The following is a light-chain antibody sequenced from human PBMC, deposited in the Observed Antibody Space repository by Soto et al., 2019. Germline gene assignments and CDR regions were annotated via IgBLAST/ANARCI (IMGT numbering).Light chain of an antibody. CDR3: QQRNNWTLT. V-gene: IGKV3D-11*01. J-gene: IGKJ4*02. CDR2: DTS. CDR1: QGVGET. Sequence: EVLMTQSPATLSVSPGEGVTLSCRASQGVGETLAWYQHKPGKTPRLLIYDTSNRATGIPARFSGSGSGTDLTITISSLETEDFEVYYCQQRNNWTLTFGGGTKVDIK.